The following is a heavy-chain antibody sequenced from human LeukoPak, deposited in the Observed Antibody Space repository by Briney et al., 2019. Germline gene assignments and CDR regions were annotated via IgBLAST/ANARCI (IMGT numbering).Heavy chain of an antibody. CDR2: ISSSTSYI. J-gene: IGHJ5*02. V-gene: IGHV3-21*01. CDR3: ARDRLTLGSSSSDP. CDR1: GFAFSSYS. Sequence: TGGSLRLSCAASGFAFSSYSMNWVRQAPGKGLEWVSSISSSTSYIYYADSVKGRFTISRDNAKSSLYLQMSSLRAEDTAVYYCARDRLTLGSSSSDPWGQGTLVTVSS. D-gene: IGHD1-26*01.